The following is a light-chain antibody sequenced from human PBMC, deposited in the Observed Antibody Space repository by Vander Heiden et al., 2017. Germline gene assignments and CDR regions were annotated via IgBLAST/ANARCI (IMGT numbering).Light chain of an antibody. CDR2: EVS. Sequence: QSALTQPASVSGSPGQSITLSCTGTSSDVGSYNLVSWYQQHPGKAPKLMIYEVSKRPSGVSNRFSGSKSGNTASLTISGLQAEDEADYDCCSYAGSSIFWVFGGGTKLTVL. CDR3: CSYAGSSIFWV. CDR1: SSDVGSYNL. V-gene: IGLV2-23*02. J-gene: IGLJ3*02.